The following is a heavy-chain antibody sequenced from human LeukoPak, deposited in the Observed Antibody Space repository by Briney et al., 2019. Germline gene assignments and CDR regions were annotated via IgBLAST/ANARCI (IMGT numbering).Heavy chain of an antibody. D-gene: IGHD6-13*01. J-gene: IGHJ4*02. Sequence: SETLSLTCTVSRASISDNYWSWSRQPAGKALEWIGRTYTSGDTNYNPSLRSRASVSVDTSKNQFYLSLRYVTAADTAVYYCTIGGASGSLAHWGPGTLVTVSS. V-gene: IGHV4-4*07. CDR2: TYTSGDT. CDR3: TIGGASGSLAH. CDR1: RASISDNY.